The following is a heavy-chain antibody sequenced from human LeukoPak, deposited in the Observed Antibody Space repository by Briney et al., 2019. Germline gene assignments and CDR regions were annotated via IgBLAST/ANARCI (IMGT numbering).Heavy chain of an antibody. D-gene: IGHD1-26*01. V-gene: IGHV3-7*01. CDR3: ARDFGAGGSYAYFDY. CDR1: GFVVSTNY. Sequence: PGGSLRLSCAASGFVVSTNYMSWVRQAPGKGLEWVANIKQDGSEKYYVDSVKGRFTISRDNAKNSLYLQMNSLRAEDTAVYYCARDFGAGGSYAYFDYWGQGTLVTVSS. J-gene: IGHJ4*02. CDR2: IKQDGSEK.